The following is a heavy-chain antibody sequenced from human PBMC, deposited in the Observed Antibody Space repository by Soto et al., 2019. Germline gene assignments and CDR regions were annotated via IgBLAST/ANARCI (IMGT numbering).Heavy chain of an antibody. CDR2: ISYDGTNK. CDR3: ASDPNTSGSQQKAFNYSDS. J-gene: IGHJ4*02. CDR1: GFSFSISP. Sequence: GGSLRLSCAASGFSFSISPMHWVRQAPGKGPEWVALISYDGTNKFYADSVKGRFTISRDNSKSTLYLQVDSLRPEDAAVYYCASDPNTSGSQQKAFNYSDSWGQGTLVTVSS. V-gene: IGHV3-30-3*01. D-gene: IGHD2-15*01.